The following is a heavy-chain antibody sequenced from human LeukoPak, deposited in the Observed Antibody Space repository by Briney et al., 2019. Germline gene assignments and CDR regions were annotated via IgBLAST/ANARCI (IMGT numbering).Heavy chain of an antibody. CDR2: IYYSGST. Sequence: PSETLSLTCTVSGGSISSGDYYWSWIRQPPGKGLEWIGYIYYSGSTYYNPSLKSRVTISVDTSKNQFSLKLSSVTAADTAVYYCARAPRFGELWLDYWGQGTLVTVSS. V-gene: IGHV4-30-4*01. D-gene: IGHD3-10*01. CDR1: GGSISSGDYY. CDR3: ARAPRFGELWLDY. J-gene: IGHJ4*02.